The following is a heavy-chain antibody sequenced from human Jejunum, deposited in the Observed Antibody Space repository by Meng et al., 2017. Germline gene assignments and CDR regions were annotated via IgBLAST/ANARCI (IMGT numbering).Heavy chain of an antibody. Sequence: ASVKVSCKASGYPFSVYYVHWLRQAPGQGLEWVGSINPKNGDANSAERFQGRVTMTRDTSIDTAYMEINSLRSDDTAVYYCARGPPSVVVVPAASCAFWGQGTLVTVSS. V-gene: IGHV1-2*02. J-gene: IGHJ4*02. CDR3: ARGPPSVVVVPAASCAF. CDR1: GYPFSVYY. D-gene: IGHD2-2*01. CDR2: INPKNGDA.